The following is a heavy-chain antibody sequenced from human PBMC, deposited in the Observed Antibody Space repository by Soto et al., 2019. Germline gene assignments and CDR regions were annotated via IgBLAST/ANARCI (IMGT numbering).Heavy chain of an antibody. CDR2: VYNGNT. V-gene: IGHV4-59*01. Sequence: SETLSLTCTISGGSISGYYWTWIRQSPGKGLEYIGYVYNGNTNYNPSLNSRVTISVDTSKNQFSLKLSSVAAADTAVYYCARGLISGYYLYHAFDIWGQGTMVTVSS. CDR3: ARGLISGYYLYHAFDI. D-gene: IGHD3-22*01. J-gene: IGHJ3*02. CDR1: GGSISGYY.